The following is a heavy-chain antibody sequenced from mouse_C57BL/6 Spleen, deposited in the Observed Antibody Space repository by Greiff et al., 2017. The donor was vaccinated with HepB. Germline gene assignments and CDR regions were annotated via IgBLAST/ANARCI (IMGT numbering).Heavy chain of an antibody. D-gene: IGHD2-3*01. CDR1: GYTFTSYD. Sequence: VQLQQSGPELVKPGASVKLSCKASGYTFTSYDINWVKQRPGQGLEWIGWIYPRDGSTKYNEKFKGKATLTVDTSSSTAYMELHSLTSEDSAVYYWARAGGWLPPWFAYWGQGTLVTVSA. CDR2: IYPRDGST. V-gene: IGHV1-85*01. J-gene: IGHJ3*01. CDR3: ARAGGWLPPWFAY.